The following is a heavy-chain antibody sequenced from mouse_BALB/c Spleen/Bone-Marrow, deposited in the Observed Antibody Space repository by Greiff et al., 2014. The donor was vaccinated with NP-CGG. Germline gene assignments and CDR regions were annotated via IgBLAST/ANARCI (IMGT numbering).Heavy chain of an antibody. CDR2: IDPSDSYT. CDR1: GYTFTSYW. D-gene: IGHD3-1*01. Sequence: QVQLKESGAELVKPGASVKLSCMASGYTFTSYWMHWVKQRPGQGLEWIGEIDPSDSYTNYNQKFKGKATLTVDKSSSTAYMQLSSLTSEDSAVYYCATARATSYAMDYWGQGTSVTVSS. V-gene: IGHV1-69*02. J-gene: IGHJ4*01. CDR3: ATARATSYAMDY.